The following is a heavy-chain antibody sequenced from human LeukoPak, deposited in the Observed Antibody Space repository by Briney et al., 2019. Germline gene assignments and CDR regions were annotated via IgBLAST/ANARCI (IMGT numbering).Heavy chain of an antibody. D-gene: IGHD1-20*01. V-gene: IGHV4-38-2*01. CDR3: ARLIIVTGSRFDY. Sequence: SETLSLTCAVSGYSISSGYYWGWIRQPPGKGLEWIGSIYHSGSTYYNPSLKSRVTISVDTSKNQFSLKPSSVTAADTAVYYCARLIIVTGSRFDYWGQGTLVTVSS. J-gene: IGHJ4*02. CDR1: GYSISSGYY. CDR2: IYHSGST.